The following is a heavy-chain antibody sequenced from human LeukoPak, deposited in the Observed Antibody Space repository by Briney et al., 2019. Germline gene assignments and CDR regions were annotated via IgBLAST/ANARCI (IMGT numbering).Heavy chain of an antibody. CDR3: ARGQKRGRYYYDSSGYFFDC. D-gene: IGHD3-22*01. V-gene: IGHV1-18*01. Sequence: ASVKVSCKASGYTFTSYGISWVRQAPGQGLEWMGWISAYNGNTNYAQKLQGRVTMTTDTSTSTAYMELRSLRSDDTAVYYCARGQKRGRYYYDSSGYFFDCWGQGTLVTVSS. CDR1: GYTFTSYG. CDR2: ISAYNGNT. J-gene: IGHJ4*02.